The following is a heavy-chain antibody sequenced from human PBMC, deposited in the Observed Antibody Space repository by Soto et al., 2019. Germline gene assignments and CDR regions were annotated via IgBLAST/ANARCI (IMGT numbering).Heavy chain of an antibody. CDR1: GFAVSSYV. CDR3: AKAEETAIFDY. CDR2: ISGSGGST. D-gene: IGHD1-1*01. V-gene: IGHV3-23*01. Sequence: PGGALRLFCAASGFAVSSYVMNWVRQAPGKGLEWVSAISGSGGSTYYADSVKGRFTISRDNSKNTLYLQMNSLRAEDTAVYYCAKAEETAIFDYWGQGTLVTVSS. J-gene: IGHJ4*02.